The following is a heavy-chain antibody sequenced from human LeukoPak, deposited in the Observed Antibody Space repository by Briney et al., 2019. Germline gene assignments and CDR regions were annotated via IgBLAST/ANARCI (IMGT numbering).Heavy chain of an antibody. CDR1: GYTFTSYG. V-gene: IGHV1-2*02. CDR2: INPNSGGT. J-gene: IGHJ4*02. Sequence: ASVKVSCKASGYTFTSYGISWVRQAPGQGLEWMGWINPNSGGTNYAQKFQGRVTMTRDTSISTAYMELSRLRSDDTAVYYCARVRFFTSLFDYWGQGTLVTVSS. CDR3: ARVRFFTSLFDY. D-gene: IGHD3-3*01.